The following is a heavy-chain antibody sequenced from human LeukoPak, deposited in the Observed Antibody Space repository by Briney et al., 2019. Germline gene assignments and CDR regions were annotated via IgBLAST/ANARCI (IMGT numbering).Heavy chain of an antibody. CDR2: ISGSGGST. CDR3: AKDQLESLHYYFDY. Sequence: GGSLRLSCAGSGFTFSSYAMSWVRQAPGKGLERVSAISGSGGSTYYADSVKGRFTISRDNSKNTLYLQMNSLRAEDTAVYYCAKDQLESLHYYFDYWRQGTLVTVSS. J-gene: IGHJ4*02. D-gene: IGHD3-3*01. CDR1: GFTFSSYA. V-gene: IGHV3-23*01.